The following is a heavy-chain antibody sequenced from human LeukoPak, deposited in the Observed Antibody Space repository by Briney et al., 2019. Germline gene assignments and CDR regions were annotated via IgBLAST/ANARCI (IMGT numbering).Heavy chain of an antibody. CDR3: ARGGRDWNDDTGFDY. CDR1: GFTFSSYS. V-gene: IGHV3-21*01. D-gene: IGHD1-1*01. CDR2: ISTSSSYI. J-gene: IGHJ4*02. Sequence: GGSLRLSCAASGFTFSSYSMNWVRQAPGKGLEWVSFISTSSSYIHNADSVKGRFTISRDNAENSLYLQMNSLRAGDTAVYYCARGGRDWNDDTGFDYWGQGTLVTVSS.